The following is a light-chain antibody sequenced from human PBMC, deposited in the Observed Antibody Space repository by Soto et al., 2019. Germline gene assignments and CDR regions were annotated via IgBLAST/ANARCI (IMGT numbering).Light chain of an antibody. CDR1: SASVSTSYY. J-gene: IGLJ3*02. Sequence: QAVVTQEPSFSVSPGRTVTLTCGLSSASVSTSYYPSWYQQTPGQAPRTLINSTNTRSSGVPERFSGSILGNKAALTITGAQADDESDYYCVLYMGSGIWVFGGGTKVTVL. CDR2: STN. CDR3: VLYMGSGIWV. V-gene: IGLV8-61*01.